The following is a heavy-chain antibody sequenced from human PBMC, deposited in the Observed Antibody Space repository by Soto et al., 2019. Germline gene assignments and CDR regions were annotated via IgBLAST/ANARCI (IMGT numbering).Heavy chain of an antibody. V-gene: IGHV4-30-4*01. CDR2: IYYSGST. Sequence: QVQLQESGPGLVKPSQTLSLTCTVSGGSISSGDYYWSWIRQPPGKGLEWIGYIYYSGSTYYNPSLESRVTISVDTAKNQVSLKLSSVTAADTAVYYCARVDYDFWSGYPSYGMDVWGQGTTVTVSS. CDR3: ARVDYDFWSGYPSYGMDV. CDR1: GGSISSGDYY. D-gene: IGHD3-3*01. J-gene: IGHJ6*02.